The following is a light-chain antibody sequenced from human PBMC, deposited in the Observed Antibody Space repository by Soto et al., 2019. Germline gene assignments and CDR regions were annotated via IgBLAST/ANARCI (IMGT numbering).Light chain of an antibody. J-gene: IGKJ1*01. CDR2: DAS. CDR3: QQRSNWPWT. CDR1: QSVSSY. Sequence: EMVLTQSPATLSLSPGERANLSCRASQSVSSYLAWYQQKPGQAPRLLIYDASNRATGIPARFSGSGSGTDFTLTISSLEPEDFAVYYCQQRSNWPWTFGQGTKVEIK. V-gene: IGKV3-11*01.